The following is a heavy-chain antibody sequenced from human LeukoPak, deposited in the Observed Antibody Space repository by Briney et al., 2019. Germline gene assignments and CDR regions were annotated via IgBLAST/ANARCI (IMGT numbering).Heavy chain of an antibody. V-gene: IGHV4-39*01. CDR2: IYYSGNT. CDR3: ARVAYDFWSGYYIFDY. CDR1: GGSISSSSYY. D-gene: IGHD3-3*01. J-gene: IGHJ4*02. Sequence: SETLSLTCTVSGGSISSSSYYWAWIRQPPGKGLEWIGSIYYSGNTYYNPSLKSRITLSVDTSKNQFSLKLSSVTAADTAVYYCARVAYDFWSGYYIFDYWGQGTLVTVSS.